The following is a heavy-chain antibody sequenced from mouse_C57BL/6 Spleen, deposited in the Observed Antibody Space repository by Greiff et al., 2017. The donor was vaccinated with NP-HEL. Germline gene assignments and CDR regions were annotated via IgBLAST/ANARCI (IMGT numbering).Heavy chain of an antibody. J-gene: IGHJ2*01. CDR1: GYTFTSYT. CDR2: INPSSGYT. D-gene: IGHD4-1*01. Sequence: QVQLQQSGAELARPGASVKMSCKASGYTFTSYTMHWVKQRPGQGLEWIGYINPSSGYTKYNQKFKDKATLTADKSSSTAYMQLSSLTSEDSAVYYCARLAGTSGYFDYWGQGTTLTVSS. CDR3: ARLAGTSGYFDY. V-gene: IGHV1-4*01.